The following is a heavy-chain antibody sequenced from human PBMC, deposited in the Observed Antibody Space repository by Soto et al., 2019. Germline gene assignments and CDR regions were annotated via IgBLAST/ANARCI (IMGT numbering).Heavy chain of an antibody. Sequence: EVQLVESGGGLVQPGRSLRLSCAASGFIFGDYAMHWVRQAPGKGLEWVSGISWNSGTVEYADSVKGRFTISRDNAKNSLYLQMSRLTIDDTALYYCAKFRDTSGWYTAFDLWGQGTMVTVSS. CDR2: ISWNSGTV. D-gene: IGHD6-19*01. J-gene: IGHJ3*01. CDR3: AKFRDTSGWYTAFDL. CDR1: GFIFGDYA. V-gene: IGHV3-9*01.